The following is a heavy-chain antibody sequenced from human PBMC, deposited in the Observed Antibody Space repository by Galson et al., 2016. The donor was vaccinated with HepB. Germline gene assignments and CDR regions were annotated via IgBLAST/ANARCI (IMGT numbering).Heavy chain of an antibody. CDR2: INPSGAYT. J-gene: IGHJ5*02. CDR3: ASMGSYFDP. D-gene: IGHD3-10*01. V-gene: IGHV3-11*06. Sequence: SLRLSCAASGFTFSDYYMSWVRQAPGQGLEWVSYINPSGAYTKYADSVKGRFTISRDNANNSLYLHMDSLRAEDTAVYCCASMGSYFDPWGQGTLVSVSS. CDR1: GFTFSDYY.